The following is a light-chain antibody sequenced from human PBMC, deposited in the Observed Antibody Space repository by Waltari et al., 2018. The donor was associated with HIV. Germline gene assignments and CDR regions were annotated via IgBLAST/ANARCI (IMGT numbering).Light chain of an antibody. Sequence: QSVLTQPPSVSGAPGQRVTISCTGSSHNIGAGYDVPRYQQLPGTAPKPLIYGHSNRPSGVPDRFSGSKSGTSASLAISGLQPDDETDYYCQSYDRSLSNWVFGGGTKLTVL. CDR1: SHNIGAGYD. V-gene: IGLV1-40*01. J-gene: IGLJ3*02. CDR2: GHS. CDR3: QSYDRSLSNWV.